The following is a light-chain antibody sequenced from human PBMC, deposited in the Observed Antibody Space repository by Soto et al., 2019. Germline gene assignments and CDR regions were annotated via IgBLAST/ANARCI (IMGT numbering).Light chain of an antibody. V-gene: IGKV3-15*01. Sequence: VLTQSPGTLSLTPRERASLSCMASQSVSSYLAWYQQKPGQAPRLLIYGASTRATGIPARFSGSGSGTEFTLTISSLQPDDFAVYYCQQDYNLPWTFGQGTMVDVK. CDR2: GAS. CDR3: QQDYNLPWT. J-gene: IGKJ1*01. CDR1: QSVSSY.